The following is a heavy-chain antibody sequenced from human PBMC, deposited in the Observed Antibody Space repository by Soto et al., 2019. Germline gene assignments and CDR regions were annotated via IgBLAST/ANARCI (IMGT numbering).Heavy chain of an antibody. V-gene: IGHV3-7*01. Sequence: GGSLRLSCAASGFTFSSYWMSWVRQAPGKGLEWVANIKQDGSEKYYVDSVKGRFTISRDNAKNSLYLQMNSLRAEDTAVYYCARDSEDTMVRGVIKDYYYYYMDVWGKGTTVTVSS. CDR1: GFTFSSYW. CDR3: ARDSEDTMVRGVIKDYYYYYMDV. CDR2: IKQDGSEK. J-gene: IGHJ6*03. D-gene: IGHD3-10*01.